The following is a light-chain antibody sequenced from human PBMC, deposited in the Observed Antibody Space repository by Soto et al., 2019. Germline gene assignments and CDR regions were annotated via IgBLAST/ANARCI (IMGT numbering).Light chain of an antibody. J-gene: IGKJ4*01. CDR1: QCVCSSH. CDR2: GAS. Sequence: DIVLTQAPGTLSLPPGERAILSCSARQCVCSSHLAWYQQKPGQAPRLLIYGASSRATGIPDRFSGSGSGTDFSLTISRLEPEDFAVYYCQHYGTSRPALTSGGGTTVDIK. V-gene: IGKV3-20*01. CDR3: QHYGTSRPALT.